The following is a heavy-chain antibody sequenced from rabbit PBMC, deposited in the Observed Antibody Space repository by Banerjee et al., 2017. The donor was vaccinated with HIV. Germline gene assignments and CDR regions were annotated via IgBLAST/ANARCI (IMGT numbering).Heavy chain of an antibody. J-gene: IGHJ4*01. Sequence: QEQLVESGGGPVKPGASLILTCTASGFDLSSYYYMCWVRQAPGKGLEWIGCIYTSSGSTYYASWAKGRFTISKTSSTTVTLQVTSLTAADTATYFCARSVGYGDYAQCSFNLWGPGTLVTVS. V-gene: IGHV1S45*01. CDR2: IYTSSGST. D-gene: IGHD2-1*01. CDR3: ARSVGYGDYAQCSFNL. CDR1: GFDLSSYYY.